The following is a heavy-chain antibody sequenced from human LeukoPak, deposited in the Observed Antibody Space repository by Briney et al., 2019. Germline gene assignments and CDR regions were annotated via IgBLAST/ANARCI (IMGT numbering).Heavy chain of an antibody. CDR3: ARAVAGTSGRFALDY. D-gene: IGHD6-19*01. Sequence: SETLSLTCAVSGGSISSSNWWSWVRQPPGKGLEWIGEISHSGSTNYNPSLKSRVTISVDKSKNQFFLKLISVTAADTAVYYCARAVAGTSGRFALDYWGQGILVTVSS. CDR1: GGSISSSNW. J-gene: IGHJ4*02. CDR2: ISHSGST. V-gene: IGHV4-4*02.